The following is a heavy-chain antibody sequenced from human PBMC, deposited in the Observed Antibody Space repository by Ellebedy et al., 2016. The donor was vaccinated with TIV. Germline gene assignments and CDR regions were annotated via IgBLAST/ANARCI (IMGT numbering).Heavy chain of an antibody. CDR3: ARRASYGDYAVQVNPWFDP. J-gene: IGHJ5*02. D-gene: IGHD4-17*01. CDR2: IRKEGDEI. Sequence: GESLKISCAASGFNFRSYWMPWVRQAPGKGLEGVARIRKEGDEITNVESVKGRFTISRDNAKNSLFLQLNSPRVEDTAVYYCARRASYGDYAVQVNPWFDPWGQGTLVTVSS. CDR1: GFNFRSYW. V-gene: IGHV3-7*01.